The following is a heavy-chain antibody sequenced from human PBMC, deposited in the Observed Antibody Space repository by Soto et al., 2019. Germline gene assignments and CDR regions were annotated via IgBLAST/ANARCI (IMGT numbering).Heavy chain of an antibody. Sequence: SLRLSCTGSGFPFDDFAINWVRQAPGKGLEWVAIIWYDGSNRYYADSVKGRFTIFRDDSKNTVYLQMNSLRVEDTAVYYCARDDLDTTGHVLDIWGQGTMVTVSS. CDR2: IWYDGSNR. CDR1: GFPFDDFA. D-gene: IGHD4-17*01. J-gene: IGHJ3*02. CDR3: ARDDLDTTGHVLDI. V-gene: IGHV3-33*01.